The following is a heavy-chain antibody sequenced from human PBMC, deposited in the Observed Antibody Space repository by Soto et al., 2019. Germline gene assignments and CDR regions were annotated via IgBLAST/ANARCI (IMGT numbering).Heavy chain of an antibody. V-gene: IGHV3-30-3*01. J-gene: IGHJ5*02. D-gene: IGHD6-6*01. CDR2: ILYDGTIE. Sequence: SGGSLRLSCADSGFTFSQYALNWVRQAPGKGLEWVAVILYDGTIEHYADSVKGRFTVSRDNSKNTVYLQMDSLTPEDTGVYYCAREASVAALNWFDPWGQGTLVTVSS. CDR1: GFTFSQYA. CDR3: AREASVAALNWFDP.